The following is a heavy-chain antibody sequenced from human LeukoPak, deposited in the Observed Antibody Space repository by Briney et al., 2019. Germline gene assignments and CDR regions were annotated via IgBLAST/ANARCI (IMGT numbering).Heavy chain of an antibody. CDR1: GYTFTSYG. Sequence: ASVKVSCKASGYTFTSYGISWVRQAPGHGLEGMGWISAYNCNTNYAQKLQGRVTMTPDTSKSTAYMELRSLRSDDTAVYYCAREDIAVADKIDYWGQGTLVTVSS. CDR2: ISAYNCNT. CDR3: AREDIAVADKIDY. J-gene: IGHJ4*02. D-gene: IGHD6-19*01. V-gene: IGHV1-18*01.